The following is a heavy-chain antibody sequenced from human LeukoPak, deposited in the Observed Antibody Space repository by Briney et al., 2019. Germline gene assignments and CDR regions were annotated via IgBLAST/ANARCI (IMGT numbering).Heavy chain of an antibody. CDR2: IGIRGDT. D-gene: IGHD6-19*01. V-gene: IGHV3-13*01. J-gene: IGHJ4*02. CDR1: GFTFIDYD. CDR3: ARGGIQVSGIDEFDY. Sequence: GGSPRLSCAASGFTFIDYDMHWVRQVIGKGLGWVSAIGIRGDTHYSGSVKGRFTISTENAESSLYLQMNSLRAEDTAVYYCARGGIQVSGIDEFDYWGQGTLVTVSS.